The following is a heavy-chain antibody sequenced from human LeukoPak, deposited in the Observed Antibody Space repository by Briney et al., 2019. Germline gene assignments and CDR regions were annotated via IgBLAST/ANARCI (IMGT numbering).Heavy chain of an antibody. Sequence: GGSLRLSCAASGFTFSSYAMSWVRQAPGKGLEWVSDISGGGRTSSADSVKGRFTISRENAKKTMYLQMNSLRVEDTAVYYCARGTDDIDIWGQGTMVTVSS. CDR3: ARGTDDIDI. J-gene: IGHJ3*02. CDR2: ISGGGRT. CDR1: GFTFSSYA. V-gene: IGHV3-23*01. D-gene: IGHD1-1*01.